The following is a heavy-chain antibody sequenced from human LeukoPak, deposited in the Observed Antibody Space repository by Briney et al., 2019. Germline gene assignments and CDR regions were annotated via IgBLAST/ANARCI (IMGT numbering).Heavy chain of an antibody. Sequence: GGSLRLSCAASGFTFSNYEMHWVRQAPGKGLEWVSYISSSGSDIYYADSVKGRFTISRDNAKNSLYLHMNSLRAEDTAVYYCAELGITMIGGVWGKGTTVTISS. D-gene: IGHD3-10*02. J-gene: IGHJ6*04. CDR2: ISSSGSDI. CDR1: GFTFSNYE. CDR3: AELGITMIGGV. V-gene: IGHV3-48*03.